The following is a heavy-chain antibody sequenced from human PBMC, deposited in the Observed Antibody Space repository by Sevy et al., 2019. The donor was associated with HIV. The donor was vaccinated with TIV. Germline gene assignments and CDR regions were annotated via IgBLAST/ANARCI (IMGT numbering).Heavy chain of an antibody. CDR1: GFTFSSYA. Sequence: GGSLRLSCAASGFTFSSYAMHWVRQAPGKGLEWVAVISYDGSNKYYADSVKGRFTISRDNSKNTLYLQMNSLRAEDTAVYYCARAPRYYYDSCGDSDYWGQGTLVTVSS. CDR2: ISYDGSNK. V-gene: IGHV3-30-3*01. J-gene: IGHJ4*02. D-gene: IGHD3-22*01. CDR3: ARAPRYYYDSCGDSDY.